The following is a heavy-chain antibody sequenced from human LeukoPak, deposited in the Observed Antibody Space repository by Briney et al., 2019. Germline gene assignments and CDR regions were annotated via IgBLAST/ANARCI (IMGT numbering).Heavy chain of an antibody. D-gene: IGHD3-22*01. V-gene: IGHV4-59*01. Sequence: SETLSLTCTVSGGSISSYYWSWIRLPPGKGLEWIGYIYYSGSAEYNPSLKRRVTISMATSKTQFSLNLNSVTAADTAVYYCARGPPGDSSGYWVFDCWGQGTLVTVSS. CDR1: GGSISSYY. CDR2: IYYSGSA. CDR3: ARGPPGDSSGYWVFDC. J-gene: IGHJ4*02.